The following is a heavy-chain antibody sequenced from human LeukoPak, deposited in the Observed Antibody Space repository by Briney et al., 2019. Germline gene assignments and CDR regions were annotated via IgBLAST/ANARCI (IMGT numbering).Heavy chain of an antibody. J-gene: IGHJ4*02. V-gene: IGHV3-30*19. CDR1: GFTFSSYG. CDR3: ARWTSSSSGDYFDY. Sequence: GRSLRLSCAASGFTFSSYGMHWVRQAPGKGLEWVAVIWYDGSNKYYADSVKGRFTISRDNSKNTLYLQMNSLRAEDTAVYYCARWTSSSSGDYFDYWGQGTLVTVSS. D-gene: IGHD3-10*01. CDR2: IWYDGSNK.